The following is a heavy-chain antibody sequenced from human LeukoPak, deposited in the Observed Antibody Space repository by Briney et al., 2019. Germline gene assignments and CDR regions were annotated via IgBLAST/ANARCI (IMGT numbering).Heavy chain of an antibody. J-gene: IGHJ4*02. CDR2: IYYSGST. CDR1: GGSISSGDYY. Sequence: SQTLSLTCTVSGGSISSGDYYWSWIRQHPGKGLEWIGYIYYSGSTYYNPSLKSRVTISVDTSKNQFSLKLSSVTAADTAVYYCASGYSYGYDTPIFDYWGQGTLVTVSS. D-gene: IGHD5-18*01. V-gene: IGHV4-31*03. CDR3: ASGYSYGYDTPIFDY.